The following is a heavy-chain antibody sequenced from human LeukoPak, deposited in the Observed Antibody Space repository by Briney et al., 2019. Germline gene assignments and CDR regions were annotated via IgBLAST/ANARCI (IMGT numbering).Heavy chain of an antibody. Sequence: GASVKASCKTSGYPFSNYSVAWERQAPGQGPEWMGWISTNDGGTQYSQKFQERVALTRDTSTNTVHMELWTLRSDDTAVYYCARDTNYEIDYWGQGTLVIVSS. CDR2: ISTNDGGT. D-gene: IGHD4/OR15-4a*01. CDR3: ARDTNYEIDY. CDR1: GYPFSNYS. J-gene: IGHJ4*02. V-gene: IGHV1-18*01.